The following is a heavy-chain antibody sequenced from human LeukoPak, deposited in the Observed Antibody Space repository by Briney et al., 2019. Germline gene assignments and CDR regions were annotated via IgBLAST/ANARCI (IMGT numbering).Heavy chain of an antibody. Sequence: PSETLSFTCAVSGGSISSYYWSWIRQPPGKGLEWIGYIYHSGSTDYNPSLKSRVTISVDTSKNQFSLKLSSVTAADTAVYYCARRTVGATVFDYWGQGALVTVSS. V-gene: IGHV4-59*08. CDR3: ARRTVGATVFDY. CDR2: IYHSGST. J-gene: IGHJ4*02. CDR1: GGSISSYY. D-gene: IGHD1-26*01.